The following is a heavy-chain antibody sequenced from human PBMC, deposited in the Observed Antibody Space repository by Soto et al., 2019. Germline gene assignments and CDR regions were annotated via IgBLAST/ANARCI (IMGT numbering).Heavy chain of an antibody. CDR2: ISGSGGST. Sequence: GGSLRLSCAASGFTFSSYAMSWVRQAPGKGLEWVSAISGSGGSTYYADSVKGRFTISRDNSKNTLYLQMNSLRAEDTAVYYCAKDLARIAARPGAFDIWGQGTMVTVSS. V-gene: IGHV3-23*01. CDR3: AKDLARIAARPGAFDI. J-gene: IGHJ3*02. D-gene: IGHD6-6*01. CDR1: GFTFSSYA.